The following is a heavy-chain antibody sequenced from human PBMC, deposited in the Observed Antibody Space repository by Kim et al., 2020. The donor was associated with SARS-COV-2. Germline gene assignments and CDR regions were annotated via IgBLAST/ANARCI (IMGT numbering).Heavy chain of an antibody. CDR1: GFTFSSFA. CDR3: AKDRRAGTTNSYFDY. D-gene: IGHD1-26*01. CDR2: ISASGVRT. V-gene: IGHV3-23*01. Sequence: GGSLRLSCAASGFTFSSFAMTWVRQAPGKGLEWVSTISASGVRTYYADSVTGRFTISRDNPKNTLYLQMSSLRVEDTAVYHCAKDRRAGTTNSYFDYWG. J-gene: IGHJ4*01.